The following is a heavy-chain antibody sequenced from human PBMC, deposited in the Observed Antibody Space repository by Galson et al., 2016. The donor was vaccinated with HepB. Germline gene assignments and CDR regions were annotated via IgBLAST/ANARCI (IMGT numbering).Heavy chain of an antibody. CDR1: NGSISNYN. CDR2: IYYSGST. J-gene: IGHJ3*02. CDR3: ARWGTYSEKHAFDI. D-gene: IGHD3-16*01. Sequence: SETLSLTCTVSNGSISNYNWSWIRQPPGKGLEWIGYIYYSGSTNYNPSLKSRVTMSVDTSKNQFSLRLSSVTAADTAVYYCARWGTYSEKHAFDIWGQGTMVTVSS. V-gene: IGHV4-59*01.